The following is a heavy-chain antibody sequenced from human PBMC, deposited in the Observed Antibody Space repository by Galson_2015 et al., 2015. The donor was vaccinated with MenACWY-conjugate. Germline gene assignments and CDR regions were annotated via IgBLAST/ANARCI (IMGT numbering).Heavy chain of an antibody. V-gene: IGHV3-48*02. J-gene: IGHJ4*02. CDR1: GFTFSTYS. Sequence: LRLSCAASGFTFSTYSMNWVRQAPGKGLEWVSYISSSSSTIYYADSVKGRFTTTRDNAKNSLYLQVNTLRDEDTAVYYCARVPGYSYGYYDWWGQGTLVTVSS. CDR2: ISSSSSTI. D-gene: IGHD5-18*01. CDR3: ARVPGYSYGYYDW.